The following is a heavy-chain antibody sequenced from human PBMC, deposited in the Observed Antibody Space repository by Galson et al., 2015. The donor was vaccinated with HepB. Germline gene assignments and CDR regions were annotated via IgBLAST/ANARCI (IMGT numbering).Heavy chain of an antibody. CDR2: ISGSGGST. V-gene: IGHV3-23*01. CDR1: GFTFSSYA. D-gene: IGHD3-3*01. Sequence: SLRLSCAASGFTFSSYAMTWVRQAPGKGLEWVSGISGSGGSTYYADSVKGRFTISRDNSKNTLYLQMNSLRAEDSAVYYCAKVISESDSWGGPFDYWGQGTLVTVSS. CDR3: AKVISESDSWGGPFDY. J-gene: IGHJ4*02.